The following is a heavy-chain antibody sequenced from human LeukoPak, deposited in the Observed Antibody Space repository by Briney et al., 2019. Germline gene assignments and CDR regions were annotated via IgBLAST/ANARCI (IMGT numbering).Heavy chain of an antibody. Sequence: GGSLRLSCTGPGFTFSTYWMGWVRQAPGKGLEWVANINQDGSEKYYVDSVKGRFTISRDNAKNSLYLQMNSLRAEDTAVYYCARDAAVFDYWGQGTLVTVSS. CDR1: GFTFSTYW. CDR2: INQDGSEK. J-gene: IGHJ4*02. CDR3: ARDAAVFDY. D-gene: IGHD6-25*01. V-gene: IGHV3-7*01.